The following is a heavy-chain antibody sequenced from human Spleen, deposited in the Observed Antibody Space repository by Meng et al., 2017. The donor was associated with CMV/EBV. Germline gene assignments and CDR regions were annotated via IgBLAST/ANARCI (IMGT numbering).Heavy chain of an antibody. CDR3: ARAVLWEPLYFDY. CDR1: GFTFSSYA. Sequence: GESLKISCAASGFTFSSYAMNWVRQAPGKGLEWVSAITGSGTITYYADSVKGRFTISRDNSKNTLYVQMNSLRAEDTAVYYCARAVLWEPLYFDYWGQGTLVTVSS. V-gene: IGHV3-23*01. J-gene: IGHJ4*02. CDR2: ITGSGTIT. D-gene: IGHD1-26*01.